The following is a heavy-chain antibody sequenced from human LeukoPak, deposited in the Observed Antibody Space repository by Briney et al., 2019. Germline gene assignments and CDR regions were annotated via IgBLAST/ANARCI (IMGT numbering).Heavy chain of an antibody. V-gene: IGHV3-23*01. Sequence: GGTLRLSCAASGFTFNRYGMSWVRQAPGKWLEWVSGISASGANRYYADSVKGRFTIPRDNSRDTLFVQINSLRAEDTAVYYCAKLQSVVIPAAMLCFDYWGEGILVTVSS. D-gene: IGHD2-2*01. CDR3: AKLQSVVIPAAMLCFDY. CDR1: GFTFNRYG. J-gene: IGHJ4*02. CDR2: ISASGANR.